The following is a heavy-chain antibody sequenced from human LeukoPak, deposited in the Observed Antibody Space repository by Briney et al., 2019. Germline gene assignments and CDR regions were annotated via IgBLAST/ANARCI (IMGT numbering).Heavy chain of an antibody. D-gene: IGHD2-15*01. Sequence: GRSLRLSCAASGFVFSSYAMHWVRQAPGKGLEWVAVISYDGSNKYYADPVKGRFTISRDNSKNTLYLQMNSLRAEDTAVYYCARVSLRYCSGGSCLGAFDIWGQGTMVTVSS. V-gene: IGHV3-30-3*01. CDR3: ARVSLRYCSGGSCLGAFDI. J-gene: IGHJ3*02. CDR2: ISYDGSNK. CDR1: GFVFSSYA.